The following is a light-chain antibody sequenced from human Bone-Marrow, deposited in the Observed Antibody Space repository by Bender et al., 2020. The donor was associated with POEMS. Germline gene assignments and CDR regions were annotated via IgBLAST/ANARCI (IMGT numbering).Light chain of an antibody. Sequence: SYELTQPPSVSVSPGQTATITCSGEKLGEEYACWYQQKPGQSPVVVIYQDTKRPSGVPDRFSASKSGTSASLAISGLQSEDEADYYCAAWDGSLNGVVFGGGTKLTVL. CDR2: QDT. J-gene: IGLJ2*01. CDR1: KLGEEY. CDR3: AAWDGSLNGVV. V-gene: IGLV3-1*01.